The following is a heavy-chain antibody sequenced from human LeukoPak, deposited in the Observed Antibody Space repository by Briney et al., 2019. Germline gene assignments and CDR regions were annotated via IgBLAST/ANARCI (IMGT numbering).Heavy chain of an antibody. CDR1: GHTLTNYY. V-gene: IGHV1-2*06. J-gene: IGHJ4*02. Sequence: GASVKVSCTSSGHTLTNYYLHWVRQAPGQGLEWLGRIHPNTGATNYAQKFQGRVTVTRDTSISTTYVELSRLTSADTAVYYCASYASGYNWPKVWGQGTLVTVSS. CDR3: ASYASGYNWPKV. CDR2: IHPNTGAT. D-gene: IGHD1-1*01.